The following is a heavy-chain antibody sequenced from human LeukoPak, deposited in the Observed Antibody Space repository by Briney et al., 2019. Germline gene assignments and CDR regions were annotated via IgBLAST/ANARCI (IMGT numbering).Heavy chain of an antibody. J-gene: IGHJ4*02. CDR3: ARDLVQYSSSD. CDR1: GFTFTSFG. CDR2: ISGYNGNT. V-gene: IGHV1-18*01. D-gene: IGHD6-6*01. Sequence: ASVKVSCKTSGFTFTSFGISWVRQAPGQGLEWVGWISGYNGNTNYAQKFQGRVTMNTDTSTSTVYMDLRSLTSDDTGVYYCARDLVQYSSSDWGQGTLITVSS.